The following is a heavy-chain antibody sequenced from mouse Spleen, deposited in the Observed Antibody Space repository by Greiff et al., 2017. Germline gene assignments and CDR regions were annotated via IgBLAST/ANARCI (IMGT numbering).Heavy chain of an antibody. Sequence: DVQLVESGGGLVKPGGSLKLSCAASGFTFSSYAMSWVRQTPEKRLEWVAYISSGGGNTYYPDSVKGRFTISRDNAKNTLYLQMSSLRSEDTALYYCARRYGNPYYFDYWGQGTTLTVSS. D-gene: IGHD2-10*02. CDR3: ARRYGNPYYFDY. V-gene: IGHV5-9-3*01. J-gene: IGHJ2*01. CDR1: GFTFSSYA. CDR2: ISSGGGNT.